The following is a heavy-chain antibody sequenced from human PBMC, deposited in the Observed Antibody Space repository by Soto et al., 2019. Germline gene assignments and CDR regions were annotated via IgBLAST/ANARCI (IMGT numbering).Heavy chain of an antibody. D-gene: IGHD2-2*02. Sequence: SVKVSCKASGFTFTSSAVQWVRQARGQRLEWIGWIVVGSGNTNYAQKFQERVTITRDMSTSTAYMELSSLRSEDTAVYYCAAAIYYYYGMDVWGQGTTVTVSS. CDR2: IVVGSGNT. V-gene: IGHV1-58*01. CDR3: AAAIYYYYGMDV. CDR1: GFTFTSSA. J-gene: IGHJ6*02.